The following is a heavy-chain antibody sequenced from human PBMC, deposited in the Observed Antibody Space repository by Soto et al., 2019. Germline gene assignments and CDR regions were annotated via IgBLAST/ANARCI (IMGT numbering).Heavy chain of an antibody. CDR3: AKIPPYAILTVHIDY. J-gene: IGHJ4*02. CDR1: GFTFSSFG. Sequence: QVQLVESGGGVVQPGRSLRLSCAASGFTFSSFGMHWVRQAPGKGLEGVAVISYDGSNKYYADSVKGRFTISRDNSKKTMYLQMDSLRVEATPVSYCAKIPPYAILTVHIDYWGQGTLVTASS. D-gene: IGHD3-9*01. V-gene: IGHV3-30*18. CDR2: ISYDGSNK.